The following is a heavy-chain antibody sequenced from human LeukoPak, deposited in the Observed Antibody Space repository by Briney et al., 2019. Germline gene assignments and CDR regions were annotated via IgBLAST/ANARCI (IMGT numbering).Heavy chain of an antibody. Sequence: PSETLSLTCAVYGGSFSGYYWSWIRQPPGKGLEWIGEINHSGSTNYNPSLKSRVTISVDTSKNQFSLELSSVTAADTAVYYCARRRITMIVVVIPNWFDPWGQGTLVTVSS. V-gene: IGHV4-34*01. CDR2: INHSGST. CDR1: GGSFSGYY. CDR3: ARRRITMIVVVIPNWFDP. J-gene: IGHJ5*02. D-gene: IGHD3-22*01.